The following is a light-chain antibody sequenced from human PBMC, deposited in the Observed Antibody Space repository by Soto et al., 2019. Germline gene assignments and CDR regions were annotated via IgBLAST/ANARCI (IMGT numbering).Light chain of an antibody. CDR2: EGS. Sequence: QSALTQPPSVSGAPGQSITISCTGTSSDVGSYNLVSWYQQHPGKAPKLMIYEGSKRPSGVANRFSGSKSGNTASLTISGLQAEDEADYYWCSYAGSSTLVFGTGTKLTVL. V-gene: IGLV2-23*01. CDR1: SSDVGSYNL. CDR3: CSYAGSSTLV. J-gene: IGLJ1*01.